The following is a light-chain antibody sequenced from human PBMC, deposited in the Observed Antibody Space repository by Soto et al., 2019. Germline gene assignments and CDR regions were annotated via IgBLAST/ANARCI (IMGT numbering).Light chain of an antibody. V-gene: IGKV1-17*03. CDR1: QGIGNY. CDR3: LQHNSYPFT. CDR2: AAS. J-gene: IGKJ5*01. Sequence: IPMTQSPSSLSASLGDRVPLTFWASQGIGNYLAWFQQKPGKVPQRLIYAASSLQSGVPSRFSGSGSGTEFTLTISSLQPEDLAVYYCLQHNSYPFTFGQGTRLEIK.